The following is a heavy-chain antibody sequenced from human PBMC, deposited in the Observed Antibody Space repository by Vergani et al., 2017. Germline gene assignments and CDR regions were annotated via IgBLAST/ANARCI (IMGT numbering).Heavy chain of an antibody. CDR1: GGSFTSYH. J-gene: IGHJ6*03. Sequence: VQLQQWGGGLLKPSETLSLTCVVNGGSFTSYHWTWIRQSPGAGLEWVGDIDHTGRPDYNPSRKSRLTMSVDKSRNQFSLTLNSVTATDTAIYFCAGVNTETQGHLYYYEYRDVWGQGTAVTVS. V-gene: IGHV4-34*01. D-gene: IGHD4-11*01. CDR2: IDHTGRP. CDR3: AGVNTETQGHLYYYEYRDV.